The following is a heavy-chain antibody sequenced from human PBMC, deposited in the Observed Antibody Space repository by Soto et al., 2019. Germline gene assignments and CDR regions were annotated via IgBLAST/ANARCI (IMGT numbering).Heavy chain of an antibody. D-gene: IGHD2-2*01. Sequence: GGSLRLSCAASGFTFSSYAMSWVRQAPGKGLEWVSAISGSGGSTYYADSVKGRFTIPRDNSKNTLYLQMNSLRAEDTAVYYCAKDYCSSTSCYLYWFDPWGQGTLVTVSS. J-gene: IGHJ5*02. CDR1: GFTFSSYA. CDR3: AKDYCSSTSCYLYWFDP. CDR2: ISGSGGST. V-gene: IGHV3-23*01.